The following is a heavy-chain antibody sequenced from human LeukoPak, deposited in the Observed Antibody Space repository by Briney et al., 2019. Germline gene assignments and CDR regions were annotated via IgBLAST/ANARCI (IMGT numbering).Heavy chain of an antibody. D-gene: IGHD6-19*01. CDR3: ARDSAVAGSFDY. CDR1: GYTFTSYY. V-gene: IGHV1-46*01. Sequence: ASVKVSCKASGYTFTSYYIHRVRQAPGQGFEWMGIINPNGGSTSYAQKFQGRVTMTRDTSTSTAYMELRSLRPDDTAVYYCARDSAVAGSFDYWGQGTLVTVSS. J-gene: IGHJ4*02. CDR2: INPNGGST.